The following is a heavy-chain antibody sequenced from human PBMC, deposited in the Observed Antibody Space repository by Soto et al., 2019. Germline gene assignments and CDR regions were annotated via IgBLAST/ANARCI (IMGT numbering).Heavy chain of an antibody. CDR3: AREEGIAAGGFDY. J-gene: IGHJ4*02. V-gene: IGHV3-30-3*01. Sequence: GGSLRLSCAASGFTFSSYAMHWVRQAPGKGLEWVAVISYDGSNKYYADSVKGRFTISRDNSKNTLYLQMNSLRAEDTAVYYCAREEGIAAGGFDYWGQGTLVTVSS. CDR1: GFTFSSYA. CDR2: ISYDGSNK. D-gene: IGHD6-13*01.